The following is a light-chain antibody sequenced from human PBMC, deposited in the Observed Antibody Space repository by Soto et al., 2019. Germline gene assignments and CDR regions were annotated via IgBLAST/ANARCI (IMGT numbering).Light chain of an antibody. CDR3: AAWDDSLSGV. Sequence: QSVLTQPPSASGTPGQRVTISCSGSSSNIGGNYVYWYQQLPGTAPKLLIYRNNQRPSGVPDRFSGSKAGTSDSLAISGLRSEDAADYYCAAWDDSLSGVFGGGTNLTVL. CDR1: SSNIGGNY. V-gene: IGLV1-47*01. J-gene: IGLJ2*01. CDR2: RNN.